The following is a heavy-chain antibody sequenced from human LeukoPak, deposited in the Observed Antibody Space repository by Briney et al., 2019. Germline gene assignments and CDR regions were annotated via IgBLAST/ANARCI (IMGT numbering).Heavy chain of an antibody. CDR3: AREGGRYYYDSSGGRF. Sequence: SETLSLTCTVSGGSISSYYWSWIRQPPGKGLEWIGYIYYSGSTNYNPSLKSRVTISVDTSKNQFSLKLSSVTAADTAVYYCAREGGRYYYDSSGGRFWGQGTLVTVSS. CDR1: GGSISSYY. CDR2: IYYSGST. D-gene: IGHD3-22*01. J-gene: IGHJ4*02. V-gene: IGHV4-59*01.